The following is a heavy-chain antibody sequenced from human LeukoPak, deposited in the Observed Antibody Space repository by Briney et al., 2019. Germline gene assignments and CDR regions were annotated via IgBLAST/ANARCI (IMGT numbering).Heavy chain of an antibody. V-gene: IGHV4-30-2*01. Sequence: SETLSLTCAVSGGSISSGGYSWSWIRQPPGKGLEWIGYIYHSGSTYYNPSLKSRVTISVDRSKNQFSLKLSSVTAADTAVYYCARDRGGTHDYWGQGTLVTVSS. CDR2: IYHSGST. D-gene: IGHD1-1*01. CDR3: ARDRGGTHDY. J-gene: IGHJ4*02. CDR1: GGSISSGGYS.